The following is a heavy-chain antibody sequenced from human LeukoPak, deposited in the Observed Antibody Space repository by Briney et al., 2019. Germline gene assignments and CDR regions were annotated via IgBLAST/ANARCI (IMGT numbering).Heavy chain of an antibody. J-gene: IGHJ4*02. CDR2: ISYDGSNK. CDR3: ARSVSGVWLFDY. CDR1: GFTFSSYG. Sequence: PGGSLRLSCAASGFTFSSYGMHWVRQAPGKGLEWVAVISYDGSNKYYADSVKGRFTISRDNSKNRLYLQMSDLRAEDTAVYFCARSVSGVWLFDYWGRGTLVTVSS. V-gene: IGHV3-30*03. D-gene: IGHD5/OR15-5a*01.